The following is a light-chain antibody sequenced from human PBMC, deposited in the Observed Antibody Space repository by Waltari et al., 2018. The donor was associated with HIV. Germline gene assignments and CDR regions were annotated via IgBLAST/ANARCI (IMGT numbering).Light chain of an antibody. CDR2: KDS. CDR3: QSADSSGTYVV. J-gene: IGLJ2*01. V-gene: IGLV3-25*03. CDR1: ALPKQY. Sequence: SYKLTQPPSVSVSPGQTAMITCSGDALPKQYSYWFQQKPGQAPVVVIYKDSVRPSGIPERFSGSSSGTAATLTISGVQAEDEADYYCQSADSSGTYVVFGGGTKLTVL.